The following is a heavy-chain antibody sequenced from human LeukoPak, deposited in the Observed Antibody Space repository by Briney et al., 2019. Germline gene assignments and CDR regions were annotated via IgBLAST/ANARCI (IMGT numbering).Heavy chain of an antibody. CDR2: INPNSGGT. D-gene: IGHD2-15*01. CDR3: AKYCSGGNCYSGLY. J-gene: IGHJ4*02. CDR1: GYTFTGYY. V-gene: IGHV1-2*02. Sequence: GASVKVSCKASGYTFTGYYMHWVRQAPGQGLEWMGWINPNSGGTNYAQKFQGRVTMTRDTSISTAYMELSRLRSDDTAVYYCAKYCSGGNCYSGLYWGQGTLVTVSS.